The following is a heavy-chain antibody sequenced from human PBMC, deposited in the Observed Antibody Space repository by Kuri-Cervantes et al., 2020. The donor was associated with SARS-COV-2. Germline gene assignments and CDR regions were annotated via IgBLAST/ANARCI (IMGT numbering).Heavy chain of an antibody. D-gene: IGHD3-3*01. CDR3: ARRSTSITIFGVVNINPFDY. Sequence: GSLRLSCTVSGGSISSGGYYWSWIRQPPGKGLEWIGSIYYSGSTYYNPSHKSRVTISVDTSKNQFSLKLSSVTAADTAVYYCARRSTSITIFGVVNINPFDYWGQGTLVTVSS. J-gene: IGHJ4*02. CDR2: IYYSGST. CDR1: GGSISSGGYY. V-gene: IGHV4-39*01.